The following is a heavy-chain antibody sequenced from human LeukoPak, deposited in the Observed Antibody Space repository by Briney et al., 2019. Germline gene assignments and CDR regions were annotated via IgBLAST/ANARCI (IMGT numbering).Heavy chain of an antibody. D-gene: IGHD3-10*01. CDR3: ARIGVRSVIIFGVFDH. CDR1: GASISSTSYC. CDR2: ISYSGTT. Sequence: SETLSLTCSVSGASISSTSYCWGWIRRPPGKGREWIGSISYSGTTFYTPSLESRVTISAYTYKAQFSLKLNSVPPTDTAVYYCARIGVRSVIIFGVFDHGGQDPRLRL. J-gene: IGHJ4*02. V-gene: IGHV4-39*07.